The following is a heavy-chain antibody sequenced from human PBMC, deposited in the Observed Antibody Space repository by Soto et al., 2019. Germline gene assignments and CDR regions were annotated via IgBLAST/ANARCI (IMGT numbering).Heavy chain of an antibody. Sequence: EVQLLESGGGLVQPGGSLRLSCAASGFTFSSYAMSWVRQAPGKGLEWVSAVSGSGGSTYYADSVKGRFTISRDNSKNMLYLQMNSLRAEDTAVYYCAKDRGYSSSSDYFDYWGQGTLVTVSS. CDR3: AKDRGYSSSSDYFDY. D-gene: IGHD6-6*01. CDR2: VSGSGGST. V-gene: IGHV3-23*01. J-gene: IGHJ4*02. CDR1: GFTFSSYA.